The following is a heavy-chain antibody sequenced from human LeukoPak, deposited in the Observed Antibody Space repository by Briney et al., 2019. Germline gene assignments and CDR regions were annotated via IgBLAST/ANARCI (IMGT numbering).Heavy chain of an antibody. V-gene: IGHV3-49*03. CDR1: GFTFGDYA. CDR2: IRSKAYGGTT. Sequence: GGSLRLSCTASGFTFGDYAMSWFRQAPGKGLEWVGFIRSKAYGGTTEYAASVKGRFTISRDDSKSIAYLQMNSLKTEDTAVYYCTRFRLAYGDLIFDYWGQGTLVTVSA. J-gene: IGHJ4*02. CDR3: TRFRLAYGDLIFDY. D-gene: IGHD4-17*01.